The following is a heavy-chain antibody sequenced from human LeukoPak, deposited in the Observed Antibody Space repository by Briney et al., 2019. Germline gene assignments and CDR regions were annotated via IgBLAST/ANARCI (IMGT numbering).Heavy chain of an antibody. CDR3: ARVRYNSGYIFDY. CDR2: ISRDGSPI. D-gene: IGHD5-18*01. Sequence: GGSLRLSCAASEFAFSSYSMNWVRQAPGKGLEWVSYISRDGSPIYYADSVRGRFTISRDNAKNSLYLQMNSLRAEDTAVYYCARVRYNSGYIFDYWGQGTLVSVSS. CDR1: EFAFSSYS. V-gene: IGHV3-48*04. J-gene: IGHJ4*02.